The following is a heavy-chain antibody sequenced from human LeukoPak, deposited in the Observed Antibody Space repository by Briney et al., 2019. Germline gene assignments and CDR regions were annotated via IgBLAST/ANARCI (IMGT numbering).Heavy chain of an antibody. D-gene: IGHD3-9*01. Sequence: PSETLSLTCAVYGGSFSGYYWSWIRQPPGKGLEWIGRIYTSGSTNYNPSLKSRVTMSVDTSKNQFSLKLSSVTAADTAVYYCARDLASPRYYWYFDLWGRGTLVTVSS. CDR1: GGSFSGYY. CDR2: IYTSGST. J-gene: IGHJ2*01. CDR3: ARDLASPRYYWYFDL. V-gene: IGHV4-4*07.